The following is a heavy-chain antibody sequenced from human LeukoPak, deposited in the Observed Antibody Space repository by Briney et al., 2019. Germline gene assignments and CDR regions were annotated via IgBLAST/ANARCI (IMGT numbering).Heavy chain of an antibody. D-gene: IGHD4-23*01. CDR3: ARSPRWDY. CDR1: GGSFSGYY. CDR2: INHSGST. Sequence: PSETLSLTCAVYGGSFSGYYWSWIRQPPGKGLEWSGEINHSGSTNYNPSIKSRVTISVDTSKNQFSLKLSSVTAADTAVYYCARSPRWDYWGQGTLVTVSS. V-gene: IGHV4-34*01. J-gene: IGHJ4*02.